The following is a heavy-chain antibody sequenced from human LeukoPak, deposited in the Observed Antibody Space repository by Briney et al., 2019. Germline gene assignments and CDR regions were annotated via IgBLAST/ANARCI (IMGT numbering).Heavy chain of an antibody. V-gene: IGHV4-4*02. CDR1: SGSINSNW. CDR3: ARSGYCSGGSCYPPNAFDI. D-gene: IGHD2-15*01. CDR2: IYHSGST. Sequence: SETLSLTCAVSSGSINSNWWSWVRQPPGKRLEWIGEIYHSGSTNYNPSLKSRVTISVDTSKNQFSLKLSSVTAADTAVYYCARSGYCSGGSCYPPNAFDIWGQGTMVTVSS. J-gene: IGHJ3*02.